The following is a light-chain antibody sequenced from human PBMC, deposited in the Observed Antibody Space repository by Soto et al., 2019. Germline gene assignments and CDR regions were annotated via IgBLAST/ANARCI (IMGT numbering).Light chain of an antibody. CDR3: QQYDNLPLT. Sequence: DIQMTQSPSSLSASVGDRVTITCQASQDISNYLKWYQQKPGKAPKLLIYDASNLETGVPSRFSGSGSGTDFTFTISSLQPEDIATYYCQQYDNLPLTFGGGTKVDI. CDR1: QDISNY. J-gene: IGKJ4*01. V-gene: IGKV1-33*01. CDR2: DAS.